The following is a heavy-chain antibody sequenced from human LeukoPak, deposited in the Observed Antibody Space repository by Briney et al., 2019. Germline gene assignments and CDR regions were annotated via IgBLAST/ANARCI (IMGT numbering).Heavy chain of an antibody. Sequence: AGGSLRLSCAASGFTLSSYSMNWVRQAPGKGLEWVSYISSSSSTIYYADSVKGRFTISRDNAKNSLYLQMNSLRAEDTAVYYCARDDSSGYRPFDYWGQGTLVTVSS. CDR2: ISSSSSTI. D-gene: IGHD3-22*01. CDR3: ARDDSSGYRPFDY. V-gene: IGHV3-48*01. CDR1: GFTLSSYS. J-gene: IGHJ4*02.